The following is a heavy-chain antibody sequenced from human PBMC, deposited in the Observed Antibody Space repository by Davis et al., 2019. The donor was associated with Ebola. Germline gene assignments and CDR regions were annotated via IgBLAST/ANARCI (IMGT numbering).Heavy chain of an antibody. V-gene: IGHV1-2*04. D-gene: IGHD3-3*01. J-gene: IGHJ5*02. Sequence: ASVKVSCKASGYTFTGYYMHWVRQAPGQGLEWMGWINPNSGGTNYAQKFQGWVSMTRDTSISTAYMELSRLRSEDTAVYYCARATVRFLEWLHNPDNWFDPWGQGTLVTVSS. CDR3: ARATVRFLEWLHNPDNWFDP. CDR1: GYTFTGYY. CDR2: INPNSGGT.